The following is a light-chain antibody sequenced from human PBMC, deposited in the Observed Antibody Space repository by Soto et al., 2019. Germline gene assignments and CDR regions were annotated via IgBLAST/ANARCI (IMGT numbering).Light chain of an antibody. CDR1: TSDVGGYNY. J-gene: IGLJ3*02. CDR3: CSYTGTYTFWV. Sequence: QSVLTQPPSASGSPGQSVTISCTGATSDVGGYNYVSWYQQHPGKAPKLMIYHVSKRPSGVPDRFSGSKSGNTASLTISGLQAEDEADYYCCSYTGTYTFWVFGGGTKLTVL. V-gene: IGLV2-11*01. CDR2: HVS.